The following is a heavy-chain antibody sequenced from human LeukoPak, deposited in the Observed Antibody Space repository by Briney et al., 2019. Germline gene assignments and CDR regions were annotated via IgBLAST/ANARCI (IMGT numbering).Heavy chain of an antibody. Sequence: PGGSLRLSCAASGFTFSNAWMSWVRQAPGKGLEWVGRMKSKTDGGTTDYAAPVKGRFTISRDDSKNTLYLQMNSLKTEDTAVYYCTTLKDIVVVVAATPDYYYYMDVWGKGTTVTVSS. CDR3: TTLKDIVVVVAATPDYYYYMDV. CDR1: GFTFSNAW. CDR2: MKSKTDGGTT. J-gene: IGHJ6*03. V-gene: IGHV3-15*01. D-gene: IGHD2-15*01.